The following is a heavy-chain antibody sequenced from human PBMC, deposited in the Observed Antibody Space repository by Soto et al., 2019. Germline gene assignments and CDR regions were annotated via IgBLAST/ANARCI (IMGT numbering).Heavy chain of an antibody. CDR2: IIPILGIA. D-gene: IGHD2-21*02. J-gene: IGHJ4*02. Sequence: QVQLVQSGAEVKKPGSSVKVSCKASGGTFSSYTISWVRQAPGQGLEWMGRIIPILGIANYAQKFQGRVTITADKSTSTAYMELSSLRSEDTAGYYCARDRGDGGNSYWGQGTLVTVSS. V-gene: IGHV1-69*08. CDR3: ARDRGDGGNSY. CDR1: GGTFSSYT.